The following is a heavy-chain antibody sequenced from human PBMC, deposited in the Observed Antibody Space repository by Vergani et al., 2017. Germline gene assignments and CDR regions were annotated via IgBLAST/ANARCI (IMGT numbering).Heavy chain of an antibody. CDR3: ARCGTYYDFWSGYFGDY. V-gene: IGHV3-7*01. CDR1: GFTFSSYW. CDR2: IKQDGSEK. Sequence: VQLVESGGGLVQPGGSLRLSCAASGFTFSSYWMSWVRQAPGKGLEWVANIKQDGSEKYYVDSVKGRFTISRDNAKNSLYLQMNSLRAEDTAVYYCARCGTYYDFWSGYFGDYWGQGTLVTVSS. J-gene: IGHJ4*02. D-gene: IGHD3-3*01.